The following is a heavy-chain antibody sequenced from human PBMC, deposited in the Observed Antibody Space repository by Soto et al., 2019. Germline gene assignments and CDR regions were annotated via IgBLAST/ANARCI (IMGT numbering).Heavy chain of an antibody. CDR3: ARDLGTTIAGPPRRETYGWLDP. Sequence: QVQLVQTGAEVKRPGSSVKLSCKASGATFTYYGISWVRQAPGQGLAWMGGIIPIIGPATYAQKFKGRLTITADQSTSTAYMELSSLGSEDTALYYCARDLGTTIAGPPRRETYGWLDPWGQGTLVTVSS. CDR2: IIPIIGPA. CDR1: GATFTYYG. J-gene: IGHJ5*02. V-gene: IGHV1-69*01. D-gene: IGHD3-22*01.